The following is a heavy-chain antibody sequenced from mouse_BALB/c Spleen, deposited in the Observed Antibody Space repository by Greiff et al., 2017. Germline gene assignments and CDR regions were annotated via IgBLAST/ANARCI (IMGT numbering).Heavy chain of an antibody. CDR2: FYPGSGSI. V-gene: IGHV1-62-2*01. CDR1: GYTFTEYI. CDR3: ARHGGGYYGSSRYWYFDV. J-gene: IGHJ1*01. Sequence: QVQLKQSGAELVKPGASVKLSCKASGYTFTEYIIHWVKQRSGQGLEWIGWFYPGSGSIKYNEKFKDKATLTADKSSSTVYMELSRLTSEDSAVYFCARHGGGYYGSSRYWYFDVWGAGTTVTVSS. D-gene: IGHD1-1*01.